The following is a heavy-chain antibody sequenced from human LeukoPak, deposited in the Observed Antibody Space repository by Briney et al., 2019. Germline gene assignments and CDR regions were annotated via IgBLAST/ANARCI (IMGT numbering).Heavy chain of an antibody. J-gene: IGHJ3*02. CDR1: GGTFSSYA. Sequence: ASVKVSCKASGGTFSSYAISWVRQAPGQGLEWMGRIIPIFGTANYAQKFQGRVTITTDESTSTAYMELSSLRSEDTAVYYCAVRTGSAHDAFDIWGQGTMVTASS. CDR2: IIPIFGTA. V-gene: IGHV1-69*05. D-gene: IGHD1-14*01. CDR3: AVRTGSAHDAFDI.